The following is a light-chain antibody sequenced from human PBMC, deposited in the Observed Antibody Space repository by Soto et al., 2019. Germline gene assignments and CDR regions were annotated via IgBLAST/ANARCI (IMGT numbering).Light chain of an antibody. CDR3: QVWDSTSEHVV. V-gene: IGLV3-21*02. J-gene: IGLJ2*01. CDR2: DDS. Sequence: SYELTQPPSVSVSPGQTARFTCGGNSIGSKSVHWYQQKPGQAPVLVVYDDSDRPSGIPERFSGSNSGNTATLTISSVAAGDEADYYCQVWDSTSEHVVFGGGTKLTVL. CDR1: SIGSKS.